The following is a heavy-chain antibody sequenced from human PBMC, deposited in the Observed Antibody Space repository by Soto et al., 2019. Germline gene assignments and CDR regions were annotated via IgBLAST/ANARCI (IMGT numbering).Heavy chain of an antibody. V-gene: IGHV3-23*01. CDR1: GFTFSSYA. J-gene: IGHJ4*02. CDR2: ISGSGDST. CDR3: AKSYSSNWYDYFDY. D-gene: IGHD6-13*01. Sequence: EVQLLESGGGLVQPGGSLRLSCAASGFTFSSYAMSWVRQAPGKGLEWVSAISGSGDSTYYADSVKGRFTISRDTSKNTLYLQRDSLRAEDTALYYCAKSYSSNWYDYFDYWGQGNLVTVSS.